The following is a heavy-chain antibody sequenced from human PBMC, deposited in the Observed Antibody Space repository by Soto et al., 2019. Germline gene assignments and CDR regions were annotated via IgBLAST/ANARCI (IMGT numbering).Heavy chain of an antibody. V-gene: IGHV1-8*01. CDR3: ARATELRYVEWSVYRGGNYAMDV. D-gene: IGHD3-3*01. J-gene: IGHJ6*02. CDR1: GYTFSGYD. CDR2: VSRDSGST. Sequence: QVQLVQSGAEVKKPGASVRVSCKASGYTFSGYDINWVRQATGQGLEWMGWVSRDSGSTGYAGIFQGRVTITWDRSTTTAYMDRSSLTSEDSAVYYCARATELRYVEWSVYRGGNYAMDVWGQGTTVTVSS.